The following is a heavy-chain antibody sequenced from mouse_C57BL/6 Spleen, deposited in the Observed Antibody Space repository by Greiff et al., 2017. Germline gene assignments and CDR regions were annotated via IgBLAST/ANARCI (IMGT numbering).Heavy chain of an antibody. CDR1: GYSFTDYN. V-gene: IGHV1-39*01. CDR3: ARGGYYGSSFHWYFDV. CDR2: INPNYGTT. D-gene: IGHD1-1*01. J-gene: IGHJ1*03. Sequence: EVQLQESGPELVKPGASVKISCKASGYSFTDYNMNWVKQSNGKSLEWIGIINPNYGTTSYNQKFKGKATLTVDQSSSTAYMQLNSLTSEDSAVYYGARGGYYGSSFHWYFDVWGTGTTVTVSS.